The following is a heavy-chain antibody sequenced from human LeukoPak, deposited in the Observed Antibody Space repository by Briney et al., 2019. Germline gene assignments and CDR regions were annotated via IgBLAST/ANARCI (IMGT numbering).Heavy chain of an antibody. V-gene: IGHV1-69*06. Sequence: SVKVSCKASGGTFSSYAISWVRQAPGQGLEWMGGIIPIFGTANYAQKFQGRVTITADKSTSTAYMELSSLRSEDTAVYYCAREGEYYYDSTFFDYWGQGTLVTVSS. CDR3: AREGEYYYDSTFFDY. D-gene: IGHD3-22*01. CDR1: GGTFSSYA. CDR2: IIPIFGTA. J-gene: IGHJ4*02.